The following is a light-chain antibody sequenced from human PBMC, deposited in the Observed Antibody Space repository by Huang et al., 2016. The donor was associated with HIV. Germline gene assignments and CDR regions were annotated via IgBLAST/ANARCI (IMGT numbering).Light chain of an antibody. CDR1: QCLLYSLNNKNY. CDR3: QQYYQNPQT. J-gene: IGKJ5*01. CDR2: WAS. V-gene: IGKV4-1*01. Sequence: DIVMTQSPDSLSVSPGERATIDCKSSQCLLYSLNNKNYLAWFQQEPGRPPKLLLYWASTRESGIPERFSGSGSGTDFTLTINNLQPEDVATYYCQQYYQNPQTFGQGT.